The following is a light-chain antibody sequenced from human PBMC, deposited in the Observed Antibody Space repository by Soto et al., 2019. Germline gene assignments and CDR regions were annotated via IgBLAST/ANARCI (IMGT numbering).Light chain of an antibody. CDR2: GAS. V-gene: IGKV3D-20*02. Sequence: EIVLTQSPGTLSLSPGERATLSCRASQTVSASYLVWFQQKPGQAPRLLRYGASIRAAGVPDRFSGSGSGTEFTLTISRLEPEDVEVYYCQQRSNWPSTFGQGTRLEIK. J-gene: IGKJ5*01. CDR1: QTVSASY. CDR3: QQRSNWPST.